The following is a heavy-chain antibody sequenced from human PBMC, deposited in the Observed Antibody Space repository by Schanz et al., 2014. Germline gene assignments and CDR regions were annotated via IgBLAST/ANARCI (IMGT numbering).Heavy chain of an antibody. V-gene: IGHV3-33*06. D-gene: IGHD4-17*01. CDR3: AKDPHRDYGGKPQTFDI. J-gene: IGHJ3*02. Sequence: QVQLVESGGGVVQPGRSLRLSCAASGFTFSAYGMHWVRQAPGKGLEWVAGIWFDGNNKFYAESVKGRFTISRDNSKNTLYLQMSSLRGEDADLYYWAKDPHRDYGGKPQTFDIWGQGTMVTVSS. CDR1: GFTFSAYG. CDR2: IWFDGNNK.